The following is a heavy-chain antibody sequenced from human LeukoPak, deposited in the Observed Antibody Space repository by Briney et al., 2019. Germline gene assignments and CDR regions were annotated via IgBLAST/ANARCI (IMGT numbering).Heavy chain of an antibody. V-gene: IGHV1-2*02. CDR1: GYTFTGYY. CDR3: ARDGVVGATTSLGAFDI. CDR2: INPNSGGT. D-gene: IGHD1-26*01. Sequence: GASVKVSCKASGYTFTGYYMHWVRQAPGQGLEWMGWINPNSGGTNYAQKFQGRVTMTRDTSISTAYMELSRLRSDDTAVYYCARDGVVGATTSLGAFDIWGQGTMVTVSS. J-gene: IGHJ3*02.